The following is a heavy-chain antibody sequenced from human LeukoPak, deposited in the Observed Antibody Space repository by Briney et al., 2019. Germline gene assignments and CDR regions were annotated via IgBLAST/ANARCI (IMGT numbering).Heavy chain of an antibody. J-gene: IGHJ4*02. Sequence: PGGSLRLSCAASGFTFSSYWMSWVRQAPGKGLELVANIKQDGSEQYYVDSVKGRFTISRDNAKNSLYLQMNSLRAEDTAVYYCATYSYYDFWSGYYTSTGPQGRASDYWGQGTLVTVSS. D-gene: IGHD3-3*01. CDR2: IKQDGSEQ. V-gene: IGHV3-7*01. CDR3: ATYSYYDFWSGYYTSTGPQGRASDY. CDR1: GFTFSSYW.